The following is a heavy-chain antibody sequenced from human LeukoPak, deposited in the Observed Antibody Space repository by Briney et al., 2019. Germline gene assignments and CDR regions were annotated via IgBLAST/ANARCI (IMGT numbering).Heavy chain of an antibody. J-gene: IGHJ4*02. CDR3: ARGGYYDSSGYYVGY. D-gene: IGHD3-22*01. CDR1: GYTFTGYY. CDR2: INPNSGGT. V-gene: IGHV1-2*02. Sequence: GASVKVSCKASGYTFTGYYMHWLRQAPGQGLEWMGWINPNSGGTNYAQKFQGRVTMTRDTSISTAYMELSRLRSDDTAVYYCARGGYYDSSGYYVGYWGQGTLVTVSS.